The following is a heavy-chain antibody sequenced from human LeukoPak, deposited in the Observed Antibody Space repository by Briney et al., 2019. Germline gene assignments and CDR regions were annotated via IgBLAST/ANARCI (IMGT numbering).Heavy chain of an antibody. CDR3: ASTPYYGDYYFDY. Sequence: PSETLSLTCTVSGGSISSYYWSWIRQPPGKGLEWIGYIYYSGSTNYNPSLKSRATISVDTSKNQFSLKLSSVTAADTAVYYCASTPYYGDYYFDYWGQGTLVTVSS. D-gene: IGHD4-17*01. J-gene: IGHJ4*02. CDR1: GGSISSYY. CDR2: IYYSGST. V-gene: IGHV4-59*01.